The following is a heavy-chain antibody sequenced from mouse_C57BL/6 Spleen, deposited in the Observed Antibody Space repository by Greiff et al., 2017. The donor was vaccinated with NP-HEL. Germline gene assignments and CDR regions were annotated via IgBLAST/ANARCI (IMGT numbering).Heavy chain of an antibody. CDR2: INYDGSST. CDR1: GFTFSDYY. V-gene: IGHV5-16*01. CDR3: ARVPIRGYAMDY. Sequence: EVNVVESEGGLVQPGRSMKLSCTASGFTFSDYYMAWVRQVPEKGLEWVANINYDGSSTYYLDSLKSRFIISRDNAKNILYLQMSSLKSEDTATYYCARVPIRGYAMDYWGQGTSVTVSS. J-gene: IGHJ4*01.